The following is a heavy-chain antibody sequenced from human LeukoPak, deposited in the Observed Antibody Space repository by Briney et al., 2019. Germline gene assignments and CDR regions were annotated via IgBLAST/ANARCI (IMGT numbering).Heavy chain of an antibody. CDR1: GFTFSSYW. CDR3: ARALSYYFDSSGYDY. D-gene: IGHD3-22*01. CDR2: INSDGSST. J-gene: IGHJ4*02. Sequence: GGSLRLSCAASGFTFSSYWMHWVRQAPGKGLVWVSRINSDGSSTNYADSVKGRFTISRDNAKNTLHLQMNSLRAEDTAVYYCARALSYYFDSSGYDYWGQGTLVTVSS. V-gene: IGHV3-74*01.